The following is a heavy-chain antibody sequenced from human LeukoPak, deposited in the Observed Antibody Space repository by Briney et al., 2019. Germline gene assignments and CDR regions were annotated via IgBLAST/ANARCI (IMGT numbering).Heavy chain of an antibody. CDR3: ARVYYSNSYDYWYFDL. V-gene: IGHV4-59*01. CDR1: GGSISSYY. CDR2: IHYSGST. D-gene: IGHD6-13*01. Sequence: SETLSLTCTVSGGSISSYYWSWIRQPPGKGLEWIGYIHYSGSTNYNPSLKSRVTISVDMSKNQFSLKLSSVTAADTAVYYCARVYYSNSYDYWYFDLWGRGTLVTVSS. J-gene: IGHJ2*01.